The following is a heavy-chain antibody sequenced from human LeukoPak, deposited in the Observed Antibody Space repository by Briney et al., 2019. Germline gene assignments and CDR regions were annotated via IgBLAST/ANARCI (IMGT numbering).Heavy chain of an antibody. D-gene: IGHD2-2*01. CDR1: GGSISSYY. J-gene: IGHJ4*02. V-gene: IGHV4-59*12. CDR2: IYHSGST. CDR3: ARNGGYCSSTSCYLRTRVPDY. Sequence: SETLSLTCTVSGGSISSYYWSWIRQPPGKGLEWIGYIYHSGSTNYNPSLKSRVTISVDTSKNQFSLKLSSVTAADTAVYYCARNGGYCSSTSCYLRTRVPDYWGQGTLVTVSS.